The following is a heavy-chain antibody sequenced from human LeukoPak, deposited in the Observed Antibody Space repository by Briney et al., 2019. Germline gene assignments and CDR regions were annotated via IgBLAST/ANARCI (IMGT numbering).Heavy chain of an antibody. Sequence: GGSLRLSCADSGFTFSSYWVHWVRQAPGKGLVWISRINSDGSTTNYADSVKGRFTISRDNAKNTLYLQMNSLRAEDTAMYYCARGSAVTGVHWGQGTLVTVSS. D-gene: IGHD1-14*01. J-gene: IGHJ4*02. V-gene: IGHV3-74*01. CDR1: GFTFSSYW. CDR3: ARGSAVTGVH. CDR2: INSDGSTT.